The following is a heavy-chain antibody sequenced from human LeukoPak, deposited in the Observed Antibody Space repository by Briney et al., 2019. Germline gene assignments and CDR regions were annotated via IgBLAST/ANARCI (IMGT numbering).Heavy chain of an antibody. J-gene: IGHJ6*04. D-gene: IGHD2-15*01. CDR1: GFSFTNYW. Sequence: PGGSLRLSCAASGFSFTNYWMSWVRQAPGKGLECVANIKYDGSEQYYVDSVKGRFTISRDNAKNSLYLQMNSLRVEDTAVYYCARGRSVDVWAKGTTVTVSS. CDR3: ARGRSVDV. CDR2: IKYDGSEQ. V-gene: IGHV3-7*01.